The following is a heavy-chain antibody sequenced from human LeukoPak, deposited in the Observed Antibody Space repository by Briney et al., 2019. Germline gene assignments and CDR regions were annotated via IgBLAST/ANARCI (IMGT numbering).Heavy chain of an antibody. J-gene: IGHJ6*03. D-gene: IGHD3-16*01. CDR3: ARDHVGGKYYYMDV. V-gene: IGHV3-7*01. Sequence: GGSLRLSCVASGFTFSNYWLTWVRQAPGKGLECVANIKQDGSEKSYVDSVKGRFTISRDNTKNSVYLQMNSLRVEDTAVYYCARDHVGGKYYYMDVWGKGTTVTVSS. CDR2: IKQDGSEK. CDR1: GFTFSNYW.